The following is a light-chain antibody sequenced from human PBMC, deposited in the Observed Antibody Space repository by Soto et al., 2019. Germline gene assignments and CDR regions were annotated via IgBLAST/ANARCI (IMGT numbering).Light chain of an antibody. J-gene: IGKJ1*01. Sequence: DIVMTQSPDSLAVSLGERATINCKSSQSLLHLAWYQQKPGQPPTLLIYWASTRESGVPDRFSGSGSGTDFTLTISSLQAEDVAVYYCQQYYTTPVTFGQGTKVEIK. CDR1: QSLLH. CDR2: WAS. V-gene: IGKV4-1*01. CDR3: QQYYTTPVT.